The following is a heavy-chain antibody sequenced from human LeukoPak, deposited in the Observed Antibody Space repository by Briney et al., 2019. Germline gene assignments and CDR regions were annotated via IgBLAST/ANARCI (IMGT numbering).Heavy chain of an antibody. D-gene: IGHD6-19*01. CDR2: IYYSGST. Sequence: SETLSLTCTVSGGSISSYYWSWIRQPPGKGLEWIGYIYYSGSTNYNPSLKSRVTISVDTSKNQFSLKLSSVTAADTAVYYCATHYYSSGWPGDYWGQGTLVTVSS. CDR1: GGSISSYY. V-gene: IGHV4-59*12. J-gene: IGHJ4*02. CDR3: ATHYYSSGWPGDY.